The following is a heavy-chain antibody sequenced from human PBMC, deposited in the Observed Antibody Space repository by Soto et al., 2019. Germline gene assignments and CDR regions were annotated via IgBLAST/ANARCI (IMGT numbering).Heavy chain of an antibody. V-gene: IGHV3-9*01. D-gene: IGHD1-1*01. CDR3: ATAREYNYALEH. CDR1: GFTFDDYV. J-gene: IGHJ4*02. CDR2: VNWNGRTT. Sequence: GGSLRLSCAASGFTFDDYVMHWVRQAPGKGLEWVASVNWNGRTTLYAAAVKGRFSVSRDNGKNSLYLEMTSLRPNDTALYFCATAREYNYALEHRGQGLLVTVSS.